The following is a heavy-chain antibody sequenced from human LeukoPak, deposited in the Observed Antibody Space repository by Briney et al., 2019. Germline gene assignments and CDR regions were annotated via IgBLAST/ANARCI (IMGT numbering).Heavy chain of an antibody. CDR1: GYTFTSYG. CDR2: ISTYNGNT. Sequence: ASVTVSCKASGYTFTSYGISWVRQAPGQGLEWMGWISTYNGNTNYAQKLQGRVTMTTDTSTSTAYMELRSLRSDDTAMYYCARCDSSSWFANYYYYGMDVWGQGTTVTVSS. V-gene: IGHV1-18*01. J-gene: IGHJ6*02. D-gene: IGHD6-13*01. CDR3: ARCDSSSWFANYYYYGMDV.